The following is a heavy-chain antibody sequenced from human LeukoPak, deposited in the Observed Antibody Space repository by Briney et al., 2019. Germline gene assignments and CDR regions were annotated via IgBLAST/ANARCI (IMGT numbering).Heavy chain of an antibody. D-gene: IGHD3-16*02. V-gene: IGHV1-2*02. Sequence: ASVKVSCKASGYTFTGYYMHWVRQAPGQGLEWMGWINPNSGGTNYAQKFQGRVTMTRDTSISTAYMELSRLRSDDTAVYYCARGLITFGGVIVIEEYYFDYWGQGTLVTVSS. CDR1: GYTFTGYY. J-gene: IGHJ4*02. CDR3: ARGLITFGGVIVIEEYYFDY. CDR2: INPNSGGT.